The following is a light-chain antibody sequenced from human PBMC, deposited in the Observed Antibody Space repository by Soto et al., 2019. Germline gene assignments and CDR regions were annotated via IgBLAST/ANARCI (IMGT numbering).Light chain of an antibody. CDR2: RNN. Sequence: QSVLTQPPSASSTPGQRVTISCSGSSSNIGSNYVYWYQQLPGTAPKLLIYRNNQRPSGVPDRFSGSKSGTSASLAISGLRSEDEADYYCAAWDDSLKVFGTRTKVTVL. V-gene: IGLV1-47*01. CDR1: SSNIGSNY. CDR3: AAWDDSLKV. J-gene: IGLJ1*01.